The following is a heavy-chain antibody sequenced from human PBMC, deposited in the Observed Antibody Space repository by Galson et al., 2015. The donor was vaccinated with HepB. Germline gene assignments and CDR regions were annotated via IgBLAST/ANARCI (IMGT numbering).Heavy chain of an antibody. CDR1: GGSISSSSYY. V-gene: IGHV4-39*07. D-gene: IGHD3-3*01. J-gene: IGHJ6*02. CDR3: ARDQTIFGVVRYYYYGMDV. CDR2: IYYSGST. Sequence: ETLFLTCTVSGGSISSSSYYWGWIRQPPGKGLEWIGSIYYSGSTYYNPSLKSRVTISVDTSKNQFSLKLSSVTAADTAVYYCARDQTIFGVVRYYYYGMDVWGQGTTVTVSS.